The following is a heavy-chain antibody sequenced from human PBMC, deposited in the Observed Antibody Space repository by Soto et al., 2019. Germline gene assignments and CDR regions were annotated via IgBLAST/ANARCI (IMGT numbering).Heavy chain of an antibody. D-gene: IGHD6-19*01. Sequence: EVQLLEPGGALVQPGGSLRPSCAAPGLTFNSLALAWVRQAPGKGLGWVSAISHDGVRAYYADSVKGRFTISRDNSKNTLSLQMNSLRAEDTAIYYCAKDLRRSSGWYYFDHWGQGTLVTVSS. CDR1: GLTFNSLA. J-gene: IGHJ4*02. V-gene: IGHV3-23*01. CDR3: AKDLRRSSGWYYFDH. CDR2: ISHDGVRA.